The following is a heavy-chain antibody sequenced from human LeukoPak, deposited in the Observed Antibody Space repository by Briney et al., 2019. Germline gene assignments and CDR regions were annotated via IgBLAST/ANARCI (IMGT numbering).Heavy chain of an antibody. CDR1: GFTFSSYW. CDR2: VATDGTAP. D-gene: IGHD4-23*01. Sequence: GGSLRLSCAASGFTFSSYWMHWVRQAPGKGLVWVSRVATDGTAPSYADSVKGRFTISRDNAKNTLYLQMNSLSADDTAVYYCARDAGPYGGSPGGSWGQGTLVTVSS. V-gene: IGHV3-74*01. J-gene: IGHJ5*02. CDR3: ARDAGPYGGSPGGS.